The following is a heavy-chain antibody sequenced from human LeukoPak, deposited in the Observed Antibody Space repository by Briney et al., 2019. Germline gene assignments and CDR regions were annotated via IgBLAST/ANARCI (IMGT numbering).Heavy chain of an antibody. V-gene: IGHV4-34*01. CDR2: INHSGST. Sequence: PSETLSLTCAVYGGSFSGYYWSWIRQPPGKGLEWIGEINHSGSTNYNPSLKSRVTISVDTSKNQFSLKLSSVTAADTAVYYCARAFRESYYDFWSGYSTLDYWGQGTLVTVSS. D-gene: IGHD3-3*01. CDR1: GGSFSGYY. CDR3: ARAFRESYYDFWSGYSTLDY. J-gene: IGHJ4*02.